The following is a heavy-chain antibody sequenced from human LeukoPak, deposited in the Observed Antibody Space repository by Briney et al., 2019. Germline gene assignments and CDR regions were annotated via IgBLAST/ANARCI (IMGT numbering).Heavy chain of an antibody. J-gene: IGHJ6*03. CDR2: IQYDGSNE. CDR1: RFTFSSYG. V-gene: IGHV3-30*02. D-gene: IGHD2-8*01. Sequence: GGSLRLSCAASRFTFSSYGMHWVRQAPGKGLEGGAYIQYDGSNEQYADSVNGRFIISRDSSKNILYLQMNSLRAEDTAVYYCAKDRCSNGVGCYYYYMDVWGKGTTVTISS. CDR3: AKDRCSNGVGCYYYYMDV.